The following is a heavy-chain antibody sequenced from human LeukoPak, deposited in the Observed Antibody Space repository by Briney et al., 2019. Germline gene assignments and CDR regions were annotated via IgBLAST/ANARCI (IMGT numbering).Heavy chain of an antibody. CDR3: ARDRVPGVHDAFDI. D-gene: IGHD2-8*01. Sequence: TGGSLRLSCVASGFTFSSYAMSWVRQAPGKGLEWVSSISSSSSYIYYAGSVKGRFTISRDNAKNSLYLQMNSLRAEDTAVYYCARDRVPGVHDAFDIWGQGTMVTVSS. CDR1: GFTFSSYA. V-gene: IGHV3-21*01. J-gene: IGHJ3*02. CDR2: ISSSSSYI.